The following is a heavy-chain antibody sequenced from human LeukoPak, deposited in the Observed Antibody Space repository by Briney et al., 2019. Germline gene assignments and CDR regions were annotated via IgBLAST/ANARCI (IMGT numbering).Heavy chain of an antibody. CDR2: ISSSSSYI. CDR1: GFTFSSYS. V-gene: IGHV3-21*01. CDR3: ARNYDSSGYYFDY. Sequence: GGSLRLSCAASGFTFSSYSMNWVRQAPGKGLEWVSSISSSSSYIYCADSVKGRFTISRDNAKNSLYLQMNSLRAEDTAVYYCARNYDSSGYYFDYWGQGTLVTVSS. D-gene: IGHD3-22*01. J-gene: IGHJ4*02.